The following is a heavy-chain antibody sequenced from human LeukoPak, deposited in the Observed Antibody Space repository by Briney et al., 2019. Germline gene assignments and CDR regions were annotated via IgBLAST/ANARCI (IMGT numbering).Heavy chain of an antibody. CDR2: ISGGGDNT. J-gene: IGHJ1*01. V-gene: IGHV3-23*01. CDR1: GFTFGSHA. D-gene: IGHD2-21*02. Sequence: GGSLRLSCAASGFTFGSHAISWVRQAPGKELEWVSGISGGGDNTLYADSVKGRFTISRDNAQNSMYLQMNSLRVEDTAVYYCTSWGDTTAEYFQRWGQGTLVTVSS. CDR3: TSWGDTTAEYFQR.